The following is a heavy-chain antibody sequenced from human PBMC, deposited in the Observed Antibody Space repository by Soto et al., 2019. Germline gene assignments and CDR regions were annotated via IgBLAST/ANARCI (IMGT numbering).Heavy chain of an antibody. Sequence: PSETLSLTCAVYGESFNGYYWSWIRQPPGKGLEWIGEINYSESNNYNPSLKTRLTILVDTSKKQFSLKLTSVTAADTAVYYCARSQTTVTSYDYWGQGTLVTVSS. CDR2: INYSESN. V-gene: IGHV4-34*01. CDR1: GESFNGYY. D-gene: IGHD4-17*01. J-gene: IGHJ4*02. CDR3: ARSQTTVTSYDY.